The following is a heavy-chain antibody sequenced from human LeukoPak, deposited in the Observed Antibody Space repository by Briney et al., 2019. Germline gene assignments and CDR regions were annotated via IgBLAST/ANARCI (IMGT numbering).Heavy chain of an antibody. Sequence: GGSLRLSCAASGFPFSSYSMNWVRQAPGKGLEWVSYISRTTSNIYYADSVKGRFTISRDNAKNSLYLQMNSLRDEDTAVYYCAALISGMVRGVIRYWGQGTLVTVSS. V-gene: IGHV3-48*02. J-gene: IGHJ4*02. CDR1: GFPFSSYS. CDR2: ISRTTSNI. D-gene: IGHD3-10*01. CDR3: AALISGMVRGVIRY.